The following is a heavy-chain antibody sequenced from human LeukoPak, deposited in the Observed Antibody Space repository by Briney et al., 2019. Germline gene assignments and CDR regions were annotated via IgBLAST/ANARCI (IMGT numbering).Heavy chain of an antibody. CDR1: GYTFTSYG. D-gene: IGHD1-26*01. Sequence: GASVKVSCKASGYTFTSYGISWVRQAPGQGLEWMGRIIPILGIANYAQKFQGRVTITADKSTSTAYMELSSLRSEDTAVYYCARGSRSGSYPPIFDYWGQGTLVTVSS. CDR2: IIPILGIA. CDR3: ARGSRSGSYPPIFDY. J-gene: IGHJ4*02. V-gene: IGHV1-69*04.